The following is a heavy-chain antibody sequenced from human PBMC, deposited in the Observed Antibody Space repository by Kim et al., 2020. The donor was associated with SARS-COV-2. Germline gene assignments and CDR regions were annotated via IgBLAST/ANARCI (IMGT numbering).Heavy chain of an antibody. CDR1: GFTVSSNY. V-gene: IGHV3-66*01. D-gene: IGHD1-7*01. CDR3: ASGRLELSPPYYLDY. Sequence: GGSLRLSCAASGFTVSSNYMSWVRQAPGKGLEWVSVIYSGGSTYYADSVKGRFTISRDTSKNTLYTQMNSLRAEDTAVYYCASGRLELSPPYYLDYWGQG. CDR2: IYSGGST. J-gene: IGHJ4*02.